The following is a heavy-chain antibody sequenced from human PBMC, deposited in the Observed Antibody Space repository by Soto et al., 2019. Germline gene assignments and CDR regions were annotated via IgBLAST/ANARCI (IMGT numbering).Heavy chain of an antibody. J-gene: IGHJ4*02. Sequence: SATLSLTCTVSGASITFGGYSWSWIRQTPGKGLEWIGYVNHLETTFYNPSFESRLTLSIDRAKNQFSLKLHSMSAADRAVYFCARGGGSDSFDYWGQGILVTVSS. V-gene: IGHV4-30-2*01. CDR2: VNHLETT. D-gene: IGHD1-26*01. CDR3: ARGGGSDSFDY. CDR1: GASITFGGYS.